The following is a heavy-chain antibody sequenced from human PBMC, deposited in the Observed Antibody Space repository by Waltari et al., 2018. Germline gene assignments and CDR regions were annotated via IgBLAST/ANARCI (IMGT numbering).Heavy chain of an antibody. J-gene: IGHJ4*02. CDR3: AGDRAIGLFFDY. CDR1: GYPISGNYW. D-gene: IGHD2-2*01. V-gene: IGHV4-4*02. Sequence: QVQLQESGQGLVKPSGTLSLTCAVSGYPISGNYWWSWVRQSPEKVLEWIGQVHHSGKTHYNPSLQSRVAISVDKPKNQFSLNLNSVTAADTAIYYCAGDRAIGLFFDYWGRGTLVTVSS. CDR2: VHHSGKT.